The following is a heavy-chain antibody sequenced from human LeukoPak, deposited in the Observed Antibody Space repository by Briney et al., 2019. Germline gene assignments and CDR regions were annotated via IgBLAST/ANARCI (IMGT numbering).Heavy chain of an antibody. CDR1: GGSISSGSYY. V-gene: IGHV4-39*01. J-gene: IGHJ4*02. CDR2: IYYSGST. D-gene: IGHD6-19*01. CDR3: ARRPRIAVAGPPFDC. Sequence: SETLSLTCTVSGGSISSGSYYWGWIRQPPGKGLEWIGTIYYSGSTYYNPSLKSRVTISVDTSKNQFSLKLTSVTAADTAVYYCARRPRIAVAGPPFDCWGQGTLVTVSS.